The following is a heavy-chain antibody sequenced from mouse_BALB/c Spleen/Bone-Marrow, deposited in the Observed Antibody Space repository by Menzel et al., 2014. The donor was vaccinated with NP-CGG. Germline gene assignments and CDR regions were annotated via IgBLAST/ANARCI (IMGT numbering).Heavy chain of an antibody. CDR2: SRNKAHDFTT. V-gene: IGHV7-1*02. Sequence: EVKLVESGGGLVQPGDSLRLSCATSGFTFSDFFMEWVRQPPGKRLEWIAASRNKAHDFTTEYSASVKGRLIVSRDTSQGILYLQMHALRAEDTAIYYCARGELETGSFDYWGQGTTLTVSS. CDR3: ARGELETGSFDY. J-gene: IGHJ2*01. D-gene: IGHD4-1*01. CDR1: GFTFSDFF.